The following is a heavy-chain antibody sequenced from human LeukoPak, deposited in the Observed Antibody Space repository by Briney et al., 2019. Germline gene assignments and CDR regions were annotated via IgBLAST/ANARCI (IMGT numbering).Heavy chain of an antibody. CDR1: GFTFSGYW. D-gene: IGHD6-19*01. CDR2: IKQDGSEK. Sequence: GGSLRFSCAASGFTFSGYWMSWVRQAPGKGLEWVANIKQDGSEKYYVDSVKGRFTISRDNAKNSLYLQMNSLRAEDTAVYYCARDCPSGCHHHWGQGTLVTVSS. V-gene: IGHV3-7*03. J-gene: IGHJ4*02. CDR3: ARDCPSGCHHH.